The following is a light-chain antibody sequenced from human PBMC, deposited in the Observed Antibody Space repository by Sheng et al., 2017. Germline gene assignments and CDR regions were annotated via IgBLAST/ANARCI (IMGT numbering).Light chain of an antibody. J-gene: IGLJ1*01. CDR1: SSNIGSNT. Sequence: QSVLTQPPSASGTPGQRVTISCSGSSSNIGSNTVNWYQQLPGTAPKLLIYGNSNRPSGVPDRFSGSKSGTSASLAITGLQAEDEADYYCQSYDSSLSKVFGTGTKVTVL. V-gene: IGLV1-40*01. CDR2: GNS. CDR3: QSYDSSLSKV.